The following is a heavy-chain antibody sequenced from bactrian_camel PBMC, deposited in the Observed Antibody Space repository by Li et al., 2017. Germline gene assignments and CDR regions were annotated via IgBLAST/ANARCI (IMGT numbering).Heavy chain of an antibody. D-gene: IGHD5*01. CDR3: AKSLGTDWPGSFAD. CDR1: GFTFSSYA. J-gene: IGHJ4*01. V-gene: IGHV3S40*01. Sequence: VQLVESGGGLVQPGVSLRLSCAASGFTFSSYAMSWVRQAPGKGLEWVSAIDARGGTYYADSKKGRFTISRDNAKNLVYLQLNSLKTEDMAMYYCAKSLGTDWPGSFADWGQGTQVTVS. CDR2: IDARGGT.